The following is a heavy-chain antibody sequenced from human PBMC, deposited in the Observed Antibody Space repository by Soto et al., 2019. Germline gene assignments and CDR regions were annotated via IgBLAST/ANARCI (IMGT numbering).Heavy chain of an antibody. D-gene: IGHD1-26*01. CDR1: GGTFSSYA. CDR2: IIPIFGKA. Sequence: QVQLVQSGAEVKKTGSSVKVSCKASGGTFSSYAISWVRQAPGQGLEWMGGIIPIFGKANYAQQFQGRVTITADEHKSTAYVELSSLRSEDTAVYYCELVGSTRPTTFDYWGQGTLVTVSS. V-gene: IGHV1-69*01. J-gene: IGHJ4*02. CDR3: ELVGSTRPTTFDY.